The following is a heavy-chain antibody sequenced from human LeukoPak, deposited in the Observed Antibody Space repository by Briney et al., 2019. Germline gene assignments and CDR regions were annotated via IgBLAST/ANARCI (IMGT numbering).Heavy chain of an antibody. CDR1: GFTFSNYN. V-gene: IGHV3-21*01. D-gene: IGHD1-14*01. Sequence: GGSLRLSCGASGFTFSNYNMNWVRQAPGEGLEWVSSINSRSTYIFYADSVMGRFTVSRDNAKNSLFLQMNSLRAEDTAVYYCARDETNGFDSWGQGTLVTVSS. CDR3: ARDETNGFDS. CDR2: INSRSTYI. J-gene: IGHJ5*01.